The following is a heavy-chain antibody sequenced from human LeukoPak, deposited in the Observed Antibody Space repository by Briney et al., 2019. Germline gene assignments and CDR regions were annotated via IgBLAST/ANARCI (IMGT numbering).Heavy chain of an antibody. Sequence: SETLSLTCAVYGGSFSGYYWSWIRQPPGKGLEWIGEINHRGSTNYNPSLKSRVTISVDTSKNQFSLKLSSVTAADTAVYYCARAVGGDGSGSLWGPGTLVTVSS. CDR1: GGSFSGYY. CDR2: INHRGST. J-gene: IGHJ4*02. D-gene: IGHD3-10*01. V-gene: IGHV4-34*01. CDR3: ARAVGGDGSGSL.